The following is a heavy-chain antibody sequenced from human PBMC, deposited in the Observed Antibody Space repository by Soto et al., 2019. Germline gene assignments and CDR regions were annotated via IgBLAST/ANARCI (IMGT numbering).Heavy chain of an antibody. D-gene: IGHD1-26*01. Sequence: TLSVPRPISGRPTRVYYWRWTRHPPGQALEWIGYIYDSGSPYYNPSLRSRVIISADTSKNQISLKLTSATAADTAVSYCARGVGSSPPRYWGRGTLVTVSS. V-gene: IGHV4-59*01. CDR3: ARGVGSSPPRY. CDR1: GRPTRVYY. CDR2: IYDSGSP. J-gene: IGHJ4*02.